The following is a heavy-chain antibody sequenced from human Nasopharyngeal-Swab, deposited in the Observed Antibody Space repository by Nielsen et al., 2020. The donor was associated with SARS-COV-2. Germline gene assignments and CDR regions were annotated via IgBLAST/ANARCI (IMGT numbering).Heavy chain of an antibody. CDR2: ISSSSSYT. J-gene: IGHJ5*02. CDR1: GFTFSDYY. Sequence: GESLKISCAASGFTFSDYYMSWIRQAPGKGLEWVSYISSSSSYTNYVDSVKGRFTISRDNAKNSLYLQMNSLRAEDTAVHYCARMGSGSPSCWFDPWGQGTLVTVSS. CDR3: ARMGSGSPSCWFDP. D-gene: IGHD3-10*01. V-gene: IGHV3-11*03.